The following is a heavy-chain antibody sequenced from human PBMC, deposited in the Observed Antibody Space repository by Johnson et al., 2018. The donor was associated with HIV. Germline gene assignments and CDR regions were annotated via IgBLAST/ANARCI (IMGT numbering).Heavy chain of an antibody. V-gene: IGHV3-15*01. CDR1: GFTFDDYA. CDR3: TTDEGTNWNFFPGGPTVTGIDAFDI. Sequence: VQLVESGGGLVKPGGSLRLSCAASGFTFDDYAMHWVRQAPGKRLEWVGRIKSKTDGGTTDYAAPVKGRFTISRDDSKNTLYLQMNSLKREDTGVYYCTTDEGTNWNFFPGGPTVTGIDAFDIWGQGTMVTVSS. D-gene: IGHD1-7*01. CDR2: IKSKTDGGTT. J-gene: IGHJ3*02.